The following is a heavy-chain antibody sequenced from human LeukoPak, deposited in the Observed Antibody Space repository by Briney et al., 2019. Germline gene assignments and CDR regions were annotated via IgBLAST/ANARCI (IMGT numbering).Heavy chain of an antibody. CDR1: GYTFTNYG. D-gene: IGHD6-19*01. J-gene: IGHJ5*02. CDR3: ARAARIALAATSWFDP. CDR2: ISANSGNT. Sequence: ASVKVSCKASGYTFTNYGITLVRQAPAQGLGWMGWISANSGNTIYAQRLKDRVTMTTDTSTSTAYMDLRSLRSDDTAVYYCARAARIALAATSWFDPWGQRTVVTVSS. V-gene: IGHV1-18*01.